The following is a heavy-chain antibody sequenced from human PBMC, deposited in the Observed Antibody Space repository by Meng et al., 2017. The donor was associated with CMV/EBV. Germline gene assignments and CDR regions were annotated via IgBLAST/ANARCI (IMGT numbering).Heavy chain of an antibody. CDR1: GFTFSSYW. V-gene: IGHV3-74*01. J-gene: IGHJ6*02. D-gene: IGHD6-6*01. CDR3: ARDLYSSSSGYYYYSMDV. Sequence: GGSLRLSCAASGFTFSSYWMHWVRQAPGKGLVWVSRINSDGSSTSYADSVKGRFTISRDNAKNTLYLQMNSLRAEDTAVYYCARDLYSSSSGYYYYSMDVWGQGTTVTVSS. CDR2: INSDGSST.